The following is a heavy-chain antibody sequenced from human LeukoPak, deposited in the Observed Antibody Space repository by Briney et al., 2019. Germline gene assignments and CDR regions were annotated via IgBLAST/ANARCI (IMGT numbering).Heavy chain of an antibody. CDR3: AKGSSMTTAARLNY. D-gene: IGHD4-11*01. Sequence: GGSLRLSCAASGFTFSSYAMSWVRQAPGKGLEWVSAISESGVTTYYADSVKGRFAISRDNSKNTLYLQVNSLRAEATAVYYCAKGSSMTTAARLNYWGQGTLVTVSS. CDR1: GFTFSSYA. CDR2: ISESGVTT. V-gene: IGHV3-23*01. J-gene: IGHJ4*02.